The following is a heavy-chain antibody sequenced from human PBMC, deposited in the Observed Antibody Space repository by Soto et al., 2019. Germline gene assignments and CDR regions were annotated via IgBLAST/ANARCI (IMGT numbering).Heavy chain of an antibody. D-gene: IGHD4-4*01. Sequence: EVQLVESGGGLVRPGGSLRLSCVASGFTFNNAWMNWVRQAPGKGLEWVGRIRSKADGGTIDYAEPVKDRFPISRDDSKNTLHLQMNSLKTEDTAVYYCTREPDYSNYFEYWGQGTLVTVSS. CDR2: IRSKADGGTI. V-gene: IGHV3-15*07. CDR1: GFTFNNAW. CDR3: TREPDYSNYFEY. J-gene: IGHJ4*02.